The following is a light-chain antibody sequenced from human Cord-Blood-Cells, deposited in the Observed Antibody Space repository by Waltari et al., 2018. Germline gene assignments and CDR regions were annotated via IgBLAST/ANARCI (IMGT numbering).Light chain of an antibody. CDR1: NIGSKN. V-gene: IGLV3-9*01. J-gene: IGLJ1*01. Sequence: SYELTQPLSVSVALGQTARITCGGHNIGSKNVHGYKQKPGQAHVLFIYRDSNRPSGIPERFSGSNPGNTATLTISRAQAGDEADYYCQVWDSSTAVFGTGTKVTVL. CDR3: QVWDSSTAV. CDR2: RDS.